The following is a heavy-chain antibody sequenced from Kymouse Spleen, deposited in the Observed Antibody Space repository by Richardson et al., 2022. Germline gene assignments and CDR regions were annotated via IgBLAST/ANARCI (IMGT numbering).Heavy chain of an antibody. CDR1: GFTFSSYD. CDR2: IGTAGDT. Sequence: EVQLVESGGGLVQPGGSLRLSCAASGFTFSSYDMHWVRQATGKGLEWVSAIGTAGDTYYPGSVKGRFTISRENAKNSLYLQMNSLRAGDTAVYYCAREGSSWPFDYWGQGTLVTVSS. V-gene: IGHV3-13*01. J-gene: IGHJ4*02. CDR3: AREGSSWPFDY. D-gene: IGHD6-13*01.